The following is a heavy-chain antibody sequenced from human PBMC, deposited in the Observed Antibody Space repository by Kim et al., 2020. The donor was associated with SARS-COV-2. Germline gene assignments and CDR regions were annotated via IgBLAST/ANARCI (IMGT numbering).Heavy chain of an antibody. J-gene: IGHJ6*02. D-gene: IGHD2-2*01. CDR2: IIPIFGTA. CDR3: ARGEGGVVPAAGYYYGMDV. Sequence: SVKVSCKASGGTFSSYAISWVRQAPGQGLEWMGGIIPIFGTANYAQKFQGRVTITADESTSTAYMELSSLRSEDTAVYYCARGEGGVVPAAGYYYGMDVWGQGTTVTVSS. CDR1: GGTFSSYA. V-gene: IGHV1-69*13.